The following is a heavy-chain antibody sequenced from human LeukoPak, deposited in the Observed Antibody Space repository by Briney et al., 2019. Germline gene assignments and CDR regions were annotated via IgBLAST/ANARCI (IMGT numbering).Heavy chain of an antibody. J-gene: IGHJ5*02. V-gene: IGHV1-18*01. Sequence: ASVKVSCKASGYTFTSYGISWVRQAPGQGLEWMGWISAYNGNTNYAQRLQGRVTMTTDTSTSTAYMELRSLRSDDTAVYYCARDRAPSITIFGVVITHGWFDPWGQGTLVTVSS. CDR2: ISAYNGNT. D-gene: IGHD3-3*01. CDR3: ARDRAPSITIFGVVITHGWFDP. CDR1: GYTFTSYG.